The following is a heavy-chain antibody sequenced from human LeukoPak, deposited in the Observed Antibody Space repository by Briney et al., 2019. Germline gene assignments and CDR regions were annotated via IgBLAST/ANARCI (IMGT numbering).Heavy chain of an antibody. Sequence: GGSLRLSCAASGFTFSSYSMHWVRQAPGKGLEWVSSISSSSYISYADSVKGRFTISRDNAKNSLYLQMNSLRAEDTAVYYCARDSRTVSDAFDIWGQGTMVTVSS. CDR1: GFTFSSYS. CDR2: ISSSSYI. V-gene: IGHV3-21*01. D-gene: IGHD4-17*01. J-gene: IGHJ3*02. CDR3: ARDSRTVSDAFDI.